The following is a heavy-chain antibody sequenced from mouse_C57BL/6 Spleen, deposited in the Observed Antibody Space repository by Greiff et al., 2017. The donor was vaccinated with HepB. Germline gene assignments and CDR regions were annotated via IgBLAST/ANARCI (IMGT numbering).Heavy chain of an antibody. D-gene: IGHD2-3*01. CDR1: GYTFTSYW. CDR2: IDPSDSYT. V-gene: IGHV1-69*01. CDR3: ARGGIYDGCSWYFDV. Sequence: QVQLQQPGAELVMPGASVKLSCKASGYTFTSYWMHWVKQRPGQGLEWIGEIDPSDSYTNYNQKFKGKSTWTVDKSSSTAYMQLSSLTSEDSAVYYCARGGIYDGCSWYFDVWGTGTTVTVSS. J-gene: IGHJ1*03.